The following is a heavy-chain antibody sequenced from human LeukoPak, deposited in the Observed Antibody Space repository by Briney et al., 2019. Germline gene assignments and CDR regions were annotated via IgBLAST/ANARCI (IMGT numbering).Heavy chain of an antibody. Sequence: GESLKISCKGSEDSFSGYWVAWVRRMPGKGLEWMGIIYPENSDIRYSPSFQGQVTISADQSANTAYLQWSSLKASDTATYYCVRYCSSTRCYNRRFDPWGQGTLVAVSS. CDR3: VRYCSSTRCYNRRFDP. J-gene: IGHJ5*02. CDR1: EDSFSGYW. V-gene: IGHV5-51*01. CDR2: IYPENSDI. D-gene: IGHD2-2*02.